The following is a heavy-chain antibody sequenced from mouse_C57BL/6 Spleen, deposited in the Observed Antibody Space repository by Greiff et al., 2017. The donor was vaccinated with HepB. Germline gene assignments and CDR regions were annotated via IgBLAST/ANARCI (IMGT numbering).Heavy chain of an antibody. CDR3: TTEYGSSYDFAY. J-gene: IGHJ3*01. Sequence: VQLQQSGAELVRPGASVKLSCTASGFNIKDYYMHWVKQRPEQGLEWIGRIDPGDGDTEYAPKFQGKATMTADTSSNTAYLQLSSLTSEDTAVYYCTTEYGSSYDFAYWGQGTLVTVSA. CDR1: GFNIKDYY. D-gene: IGHD1-1*01. V-gene: IGHV14-1*01. CDR2: IDPGDGDT.